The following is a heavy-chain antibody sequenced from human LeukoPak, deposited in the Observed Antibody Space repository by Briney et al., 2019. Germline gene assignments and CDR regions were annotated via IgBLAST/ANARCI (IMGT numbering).Heavy chain of an antibody. V-gene: IGHV3-23*01. J-gene: IGHJ4*02. Sequence: GGPLRLSCAAPGFTFSSYAMSWVRQAPGKGLEWVSAISGSGGSTYYADSVKGRFTISRDNSKNTLYLQMNSLRAEDTAVYYCAKAVTQAFDYWGQGTLVTVSS. CDR1: GFTFSSYA. CDR3: AKAVTQAFDY. CDR2: ISGSGGST. D-gene: IGHD4-4*01.